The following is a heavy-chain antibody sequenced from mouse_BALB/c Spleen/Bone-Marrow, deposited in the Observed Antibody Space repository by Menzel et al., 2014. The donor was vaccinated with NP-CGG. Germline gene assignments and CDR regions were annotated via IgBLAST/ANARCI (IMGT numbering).Heavy chain of an antibody. D-gene: IGHD2-4*01. J-gene: IGHJ1*01. Sequence: EVQLQQSGAELVKPGASVKLSCTASGFNIKDTYMHWVKQRPEQGLEWIGRIDPANGNTKYDPKFQGKATITADTSSNTAYLQLSGLTSEDTAVYYCATMITDWYFDVWGAGTTVTVSS. CDR3: ATMITDWYFDV. V-gene: IGHV14-3*02. CDR1: GFNIKDTY. CDR2: IDPANGNT.